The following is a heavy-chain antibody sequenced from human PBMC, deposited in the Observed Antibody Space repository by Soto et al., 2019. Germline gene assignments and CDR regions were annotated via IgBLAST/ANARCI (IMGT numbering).Heavy chain of an antibody. CDR3: ARDPEESYDFWSGYFDAFDI. V-gene: IGHV3-11*01. CDR1: GFTFSDYY. Sequence: PGGSLRLSCAASGFTFSDYYMSWIRQAPGKGLEWVSYISSSGSTIYYADSVKGRFTISRDNAKNSLYLQMNSLRAEDTAVYYCARDPEESYDFWSGYFDAFDIWGQGTMVTVSS. J-gene: IGHJ3*02. D-gene: IGHD3-3*01. CDR2: ISSSGSTI.